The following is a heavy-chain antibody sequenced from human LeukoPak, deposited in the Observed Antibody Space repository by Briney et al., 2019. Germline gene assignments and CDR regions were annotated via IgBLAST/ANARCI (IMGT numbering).Heavy chain of an antibody. CDR1: GGSISSSSYY. Sequence: SETLSLTCTVSGGSISSSSYYWGWIRQPPGKGLERIGSIYYSGSTYYNPSLKSRVTISVDTSKNQFSLKLSSVTAADTAVYYCARAPLAVADWGYFDLWGRGTLVTVSS. CDR2: IYYSGST. V-gene: IGHV4-39*07. CDR3: ARAPLAVADWGYFDL. D-gene: IGHD6-19*01. J-gene: IGHJ2*01.